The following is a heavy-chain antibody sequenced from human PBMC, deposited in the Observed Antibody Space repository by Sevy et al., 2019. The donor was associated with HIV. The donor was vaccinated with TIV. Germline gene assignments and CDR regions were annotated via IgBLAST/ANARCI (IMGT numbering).Heavy chain of an antibody. Sequence: GGSLRLSCAASGFTVSSNYMSWVRQAPGKGLEWVSVIYSGGSTYYADSVKGRFTISSDNSKNTLYLQMNSLRAEDTAVYYCARGYGYSYGRWFGYFDYWGQGTLVTVSS. D-gene: IGHD5-18*01. J-gene: IGHJ4*02. CDR2: IYSGGST. CDR1: GFTVSSNY. V-gene: IGHV3-53*01. CDR3: ARGYGYSYGRWFGYFDY.